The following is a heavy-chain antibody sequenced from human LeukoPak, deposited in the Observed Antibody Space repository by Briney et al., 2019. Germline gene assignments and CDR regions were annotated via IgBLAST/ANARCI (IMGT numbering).Heavy chain of an antibody. CDR1: GFSLSTSGVG. J-gene: IGHJ5*02. V-gene: IGHV2-5*01. Sequence: ESGPTLVKPTQTLTLTCTFSGFSLSTSGVGVGWIRQPPGKALEWLALIYWNDDKRYSPSLKSRLTITKDTSKNQVVLTMTNMDPVDTATYCCAHMRQQWLSPTDNWFAPWGQGTLVTVSS. CDR3: AHMRQQWLSPTDNWFAP. D-gene: IGHD6-19*01. CDR2: IYWNDDK.